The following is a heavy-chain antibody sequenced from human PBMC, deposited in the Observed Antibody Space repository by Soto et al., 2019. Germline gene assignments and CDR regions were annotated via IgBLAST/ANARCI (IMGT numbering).Heavy chain of an antibody. CDR2: IFVSGST. CDR1: GGSISSYY. J-gene: IGHJ4*02. D-gene: IGHD3-10*01. V-gene: IGHV4-4*07. CDR3: AREDDTMVGIYY. Sequence: QVQLQESGPRLVKPSETLSLTCTVSGGSISSYYWCWIRQPTGKGLEWIGRIFVSGSTNYNPSLKSRVTMSVDTSRSQFSLRLRSVTAADTAIYYCAREDDTMVGIYYWGQGTLVTVSS.